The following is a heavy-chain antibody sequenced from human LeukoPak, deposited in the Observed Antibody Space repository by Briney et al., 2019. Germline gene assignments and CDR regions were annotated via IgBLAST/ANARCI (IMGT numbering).Heavy chain of an antibody. Sequence: GGSLRLSCAASRFTFSYYAMSWVRQAPGKGLEWVSGISGSGDSTYYADSVKGRFTISRDNSKNTLYLKMNSLRAEDTALYYCAKEYSSGWYDWGQGTLVTVSS. D-gene: IGHD6-19*01. CDR3: AKEYSSGWYD. V-gene: IGHV3-23*01. J-gene: IGHJ4*02. CDR2: ISGSGDST. CDR1: RFTFSYYA.